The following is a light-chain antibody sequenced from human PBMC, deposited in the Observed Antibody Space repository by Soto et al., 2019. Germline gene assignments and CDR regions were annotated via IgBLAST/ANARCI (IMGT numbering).Light chain of an antibody. Sequence: QSVLTQPPSVSAAPGQKVTISCSASSSNIGNNYVSWYQQFPGTAPKLLISDNNKRPSGIPDRFSGSKSGTSATLGITGLQTGDEADYYCGTWDSSLSAGVFGGGTKVTVL. CDR3: GTWDSSLSAGV. V-gene: IGLV1-51*01. CDR1: SSNIGNNY. CDR2: DNN. J-gene: IGLJ3*02.